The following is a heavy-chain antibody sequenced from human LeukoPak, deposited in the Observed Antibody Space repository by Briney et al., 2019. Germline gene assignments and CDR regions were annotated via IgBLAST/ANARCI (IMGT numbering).Heavy chain of an antibody. CDR2: INTSGDT. D-gene: IGHD5-24*01. CDR1: GGSITNYY. CDR3: ARGQWLSRGFDY. Sequence: PSETLSLTCTVSGGSITNYYWSWIRQSAGKGLEWIGRINTSGDTSYNPSIRSRVTMSVDTSKNQFSLKLSSVTAADTAVYYCARGQWLSRGFDYWGQGTLVTVSS. V-gene: IGHV4-4*07. J-gene: IGHJ4*02.